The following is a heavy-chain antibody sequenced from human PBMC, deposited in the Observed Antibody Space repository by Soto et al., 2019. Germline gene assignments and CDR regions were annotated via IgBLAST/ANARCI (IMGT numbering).Heavy chain of an antibody. CDR3: GNTPPAGRVVVAASLDS. CDR2: ITGSGVST. CDR1: GFTFSSYA. Sequence: GGSLRLSCAASGFTFSSYAMSWVRQAPGKGLEWVSGITGSGVSTNNADSGKGRFTISRANSKNTLYLQRNSLRAEDTTVDYWGNTPPAGRVVVAASLDSWGQGTLVTVSS. J-gene: IGHJ4*02. V-gene: IGHV3-23*01. D-gene: IGHD2-15*01.